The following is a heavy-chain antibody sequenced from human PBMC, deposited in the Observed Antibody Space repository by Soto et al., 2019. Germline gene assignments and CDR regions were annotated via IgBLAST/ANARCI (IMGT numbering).Heavy chain of an antibody. CDR2: IFYTGST. Sequence: QVQLQESGPGLVKLSQTLSLTCTVSTVSISSGGYYWNWIRHHPWKGLEWIGYIFYTGSTYYNPSLKSRVTISEDTSKNQFSLNLTSVTAADTAVYYCARGLTYGSGRYFDQWGQGTLVTVSS. D-gene: IGHD3-10*01. CDR1: TVSISSGGYY. CDR3: ARGLTYGSGRYFDQ. J-gene: IGHJ4*02. V-gene: IGHV4-31*03.